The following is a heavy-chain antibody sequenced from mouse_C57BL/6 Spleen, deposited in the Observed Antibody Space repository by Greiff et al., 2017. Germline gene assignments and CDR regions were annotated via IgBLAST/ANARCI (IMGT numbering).Heavy chain of an antibody. CDR2: IDPEDGDT. Sequence: EVQLQQSGAELVRPGASVKLSCTASGFNIKDYYMHWVKQRPEQGLGWIGRIDPEDGDTEYAPKFQGKATMTADTSSNTAYLQLSSLTSEDTAVYYCTTLANWDPWFAYWGQGTLVTVSA. CDR3: TTLANWDPWFAY. J-gene: IGHJ3*01. CDR1: GFNIKDYY. D-gene: IGHD4-1*01. V-gene: IGHV14-1*01.